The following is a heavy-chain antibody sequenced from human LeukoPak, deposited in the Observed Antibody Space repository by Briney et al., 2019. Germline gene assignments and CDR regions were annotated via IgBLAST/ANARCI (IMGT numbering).Heavy chain of an antibody. D-gene: IGHD6-13*01. Sequence: ASVKVSCKASGGTFSKYAISWVRQAPGQGLEWMGGITPTYGLVHYAQKFQGRVTLTTDTSTGTADLEMNSLTFEDTAVYYCATGTNGLYGSNRFQGYFDDWGQGTLVTVSS. CDR3: ATGTNGLYGSNRFQGYFDD. CDR2: ITPTYGLV. CDR1: GGTFSKYA. V-gene: IGHV1-69*10. J-gene: IGHJ4*02.